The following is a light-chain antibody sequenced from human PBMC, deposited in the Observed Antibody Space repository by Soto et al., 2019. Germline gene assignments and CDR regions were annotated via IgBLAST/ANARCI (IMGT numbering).Light chain of an antibody. J-gene: IGKJ5*01. CDR1: QGVTTY. CDR2: DVS. Sequence: IVLTQSPPSLSLFPGERATLSCRAGQGVTTYLAWYQQKPGQAPRLLIYDVSTRATGIPARFSGSGSRTDFILTISSLEPEDSAVYYCQQRSNWPITFGQGTRLEIK. V-gene: IGKV3-11*01. CDR3: QQRSNWPIT.